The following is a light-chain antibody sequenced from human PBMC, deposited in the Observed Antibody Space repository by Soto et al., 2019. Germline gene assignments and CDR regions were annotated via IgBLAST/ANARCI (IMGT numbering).Light chain of an antibody. CDR2: VAS. CDR1: QSVSSN. J-gene: IGKJ4*01. Sequence: EIVMTQSPATLSVSPGERATHSCRASQSVSSNLAWHQQKPVQTPKLLIYVASTRATGIPARFSGSGSRTEYTLPISSLQSEDFAVYYCQQYNVWPFTFGGGKKVEFK. CDR3: QQYNVWPFT. V-gene: IGKV3-15*01.